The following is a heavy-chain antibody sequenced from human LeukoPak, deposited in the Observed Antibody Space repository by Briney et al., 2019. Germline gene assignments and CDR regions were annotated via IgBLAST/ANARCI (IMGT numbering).Heavy chain of an antibody. D-gene: IGHD3-3*01. CDR3: ARVEWAPDY. V-gene: IGHV4-34*04. CDR2: INHSGST. J-gene: IGHJ4*02. Sequence: SETLSLTCAVYGGSFSGYYWSWIRQPPGKGLEWIGEINHSGSTNHNPSLKSRATISVDTSKNQFSLKLSSVTAADTAVYYCARVEWAPDYWGQGTLVTVSS. CDR1: GGSFSGYY.